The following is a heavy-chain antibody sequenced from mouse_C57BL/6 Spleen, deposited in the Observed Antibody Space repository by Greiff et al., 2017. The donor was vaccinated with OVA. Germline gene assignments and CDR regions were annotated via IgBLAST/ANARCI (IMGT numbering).Heavy chain of an antibody. CDR2: INPYNGGT. V-gene: IGHV1-19*01. D-gene: IGHD2-3*01. CDR1: GYTFTDYY. Sequence: VQLQQSGPVLVKPGASVKMSCKASGYTFTDYYMNWVKQSHGKSLEWIGVINPYNGGTSYNQKFKGKATLTVDKSSSTAYMELNSLTSEDSAVYYCARGDDGYYSFAYWGQGTLVTVSA. CDR3: ARGDDGYYSFAY. J-gene: IGHJ3*01.